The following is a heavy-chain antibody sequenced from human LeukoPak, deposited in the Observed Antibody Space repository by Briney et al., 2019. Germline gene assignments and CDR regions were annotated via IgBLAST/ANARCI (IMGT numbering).Heavy chain of an antibody. V-gene: IGHV4-4*07. J-gene: IGHJ4*02. Sequence: SETLSLTCTVSGGSISSYYWSWIRQPAGKGLEWIGRIYTSGSTNYNPSLKSQVTMSVDTSKNQFSLKLSSVTAADTAVYYCARDANYDSSGYCHDYWGQGTLVTVSS. CDR1: GGSISSYY. CDR3: ARDANYDSSGYCHDY. CDR2: IYTSGST. D-gene: IGHD3-22*01.